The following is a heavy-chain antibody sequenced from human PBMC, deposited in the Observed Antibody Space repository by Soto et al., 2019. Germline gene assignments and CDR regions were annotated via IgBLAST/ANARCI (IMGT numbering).Heavy chain of an antibody. J-gene: IGHJ4*02. CDR1: DGSISSGGYS. CDR2: IYHSGST. CDR3: ARGEVVALGY. D-gene: IGHD2-15*01. Sequence: LCDGSISSGGYSWSWIRQPPGKGLEWIGYIYHSGSTYYNPSLKSRVTILVDRSKNQFSLKLSSVTAADTAVYYCARGEVVALGYWGQGTLVTVSS. V-gene: IGHV4-30-2*01.